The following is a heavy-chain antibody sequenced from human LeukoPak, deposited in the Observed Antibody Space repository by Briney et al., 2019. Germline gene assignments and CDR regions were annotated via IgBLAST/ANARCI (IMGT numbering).Heavy chain of an antibody. Sequence: GGSLRLSCVTSDFTFGAYWMSWVRQAPGKGLEWVANIKKDGSEKYYVDSVKGRFTISRDNVKNSLYLQMNSLRAEDTAVYYCARDEVNGEGYAYWGQGTLVTVSS. D-gene: IGHD4-17*01. CDR2: IKKDGSEK. CDR3: ARDEVNGEGYAY. CDR1: DFTFGAYW. J-gene: IGHJ4*02. V-gene: IGHV3-7*01.